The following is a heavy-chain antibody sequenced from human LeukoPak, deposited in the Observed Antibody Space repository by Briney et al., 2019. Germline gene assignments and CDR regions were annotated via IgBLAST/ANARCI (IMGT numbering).Heavy chain of an antibody. D-gene: IGHD3-22*01. CDR2: IYYSGST. CDR1: GYSINSGYY. V-gene: IGHV4-61*01. J-gene: IGHJ4*02. Sequence: SETLSLTCTVSGYSINSGYYWSWIRQPPGKGLEWIGYIYYSGSTNYNPSLKSRVTISVDTSKNQFSLKLSSVTAADTAVYYCASLVVVTYQGYYFDYWGQGTLVTVSS. CDR3: ASLVVVTYQGYYFDY.